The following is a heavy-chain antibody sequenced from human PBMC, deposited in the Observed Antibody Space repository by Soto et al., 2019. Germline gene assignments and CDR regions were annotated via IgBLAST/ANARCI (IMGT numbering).Heavy chain of an antibody. Sequence: QVQLVESGGGVVQPGRSLRLSCAASGFTFSSYGMHWVRQAPGKGLEWVAVIWYDGNNKYYADSVKGRFTISRDNSKNTLYLQMNSLRGEXXXXXXXXXXXXPGIAAGGPDYWGQGTLVTVSS. CDR3: XXXXXPGIAAGGPDY. CDR1: GFTFSSYG. J-gene: IGHJ4*02. V-gene: IGHV3-33*01. D-gene: IGHD6-13*01. CDR2: IWYDGNNK.